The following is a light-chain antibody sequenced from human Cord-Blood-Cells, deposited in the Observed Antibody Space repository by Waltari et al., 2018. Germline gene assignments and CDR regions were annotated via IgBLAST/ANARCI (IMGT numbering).Light chain of an antibody. V-gene: IGLV2-14*01. CDR2: DVS. J-gene: IGLJ3*02. CDR1: SSDVGGYNY. CDR3: SSYTSSSTRRV. Sequence: QSALTQPASVSGSPGQSVTIYCPGTSSDVGGYNYVSWYQQHPGKAPTLMIYDVSNRPSGVSNRLSGSKSGNTASLTISGLQAEDEADYYCSSYTSSSTRRVFGGGTKLTVL.